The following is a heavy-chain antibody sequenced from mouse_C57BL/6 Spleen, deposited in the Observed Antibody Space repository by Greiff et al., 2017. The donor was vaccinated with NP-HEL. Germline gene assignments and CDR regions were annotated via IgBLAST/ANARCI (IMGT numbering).Heavy chain of an antibody. J-gene: IGHJ3*01. CDR2: IRSKSNNYAT. CDR1: GFSFNTYA. V-gene: IGHV10-1*01. D-gene: IGHD4-1*01. CDR3: VSPLTGTFAY. Sequence: EVQLVESGGGLVQPKGSLKLSCAASGFSFNTYAMNWVRQAPGKGLEWVARIRSKSNNYATYYADSVKDRFTISRDDSESMLYLQMNNLKTEDTAMYYWVSPLTGTFAYWGQGTLVTVSA.